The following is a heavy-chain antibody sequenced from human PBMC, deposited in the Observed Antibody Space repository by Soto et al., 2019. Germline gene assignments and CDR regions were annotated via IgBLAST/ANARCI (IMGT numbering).Heavy chain of an antibody. V-gene: IGHV3-9*01. CDR2: ISWNSGSI. Sequence: SLRLSCAASGFTFDDYAMHWVRQAPGKGLEWVSRISWNSGSIGYADSVKGRFIISRDNAKNSLYLQMNSLRAEDTALYYCAKAVGSYGNFDYWGQGTLVTVSS. D-gene: IGHD5-18*01. J-gene: IGHJ4*02. CDR3: AKAVGSYGNFDY. CDR1: GFTFDDYA.